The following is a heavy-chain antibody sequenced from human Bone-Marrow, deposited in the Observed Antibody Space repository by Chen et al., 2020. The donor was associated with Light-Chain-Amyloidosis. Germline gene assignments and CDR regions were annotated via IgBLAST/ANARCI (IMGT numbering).Heavy chain of an antibody. CDR3: ARDRPYCSSTSCPRSAFDI. CDR1: GYTFTGYY. CDR2: INPNRGGT. J-gene: IGHJ3*02. D-gene: IGHD2-2*01. V-gene: IGHV1-2*02. Sequence: QVQLAQSGAEVKKPGASVKVSCKASGYTFTGYYIHWVRQAPGQGLEWMGWINPNRGGTNYAQNFQGRVTMTRDTSISTAYMELSRLRFDDTAVYYCARDRPYCSSTSCPRSAFDIWGQGTMVTVSS.